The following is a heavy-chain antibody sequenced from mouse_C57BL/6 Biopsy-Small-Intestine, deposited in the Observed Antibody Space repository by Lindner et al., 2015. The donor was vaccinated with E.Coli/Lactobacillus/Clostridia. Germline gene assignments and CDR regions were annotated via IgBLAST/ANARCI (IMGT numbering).Heavy chain of an antibody. CDR1: GYAFSSSW. Sequence: QLQESGAELMKPGASVKLSCKASGYAFSSSWMNWVKQRPGKGLEWIGQIYPGDGDTNYNEKFKGKATFTADTSSNTAYMQLSSLTTEDSAIYYCAREGQLRLPYYAMDYWGQGTSVTVSS. V-gene: IGHV1-82*01. CDR3: AREGQLRLPYYAMDY. D-gene: IGHD3-2*02. J-gene: IGHJ4*01. CDR2: IYPGDGDT.